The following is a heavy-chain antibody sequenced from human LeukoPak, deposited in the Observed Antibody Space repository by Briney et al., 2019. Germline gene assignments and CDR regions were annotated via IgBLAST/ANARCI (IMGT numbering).Heavy chain of an antibody. V-gene: IGHV3-23*01. CDR2: ISGSGGST. Sequence: GGSLRLSCAASGFTFSSYAMSWVRQALGKGLEWVSGISGSGGSTYYADSVKGRFTISRDNSKNTLYLQMNRLRAEDTAVYYCAKDPAVASYYFDSWGQGTLVTVSS. D-gene: IGHD6-19*01. J-gene: IGHJ4*02. CDR3: AKDPAVASYYFDS. CDR1: GFTFSSYA.